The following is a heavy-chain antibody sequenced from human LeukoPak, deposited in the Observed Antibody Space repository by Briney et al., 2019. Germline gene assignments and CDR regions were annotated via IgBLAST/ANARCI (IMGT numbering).Heavy chain of an antibody. CDR1: GFTFSSYS. J-gene: IGHJ6*02. V-gene: IGHV3-48*04. CDR3: ARDIRLDTTYYDFWSGYYQTYYYYGMDV. Sequence: PGGSLRLSCAASGFTFSSYSMNWVRQAPGKGLEWVSYISSSGSTIYYADSVKGRFTISRDNAKNSLYLQMNSLRAEDTAVYYCARDIRLDTTYYDFWSGYYQTYYYYGMDVWGQGTTVTVSS. D-gene: IGHD3-3*01. CDR2: ISSSGSTI.